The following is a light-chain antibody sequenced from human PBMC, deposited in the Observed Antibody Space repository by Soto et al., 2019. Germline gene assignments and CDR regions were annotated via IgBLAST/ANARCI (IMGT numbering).Light chain of an antibody. CDR1: SSDVGGYNY. V-gene: IGLV2-14*01. J-gene: IGLJ3*02. Sequence: QPVLTQPASVSGSPGQSITISCTGTSSDVGGYNYVSWFQQHPGKAPKLMIYVVSNRPSGISNRFSGSKSGNTASLTISGLQAEDEADYYCSSYTPSSSWVFGGGTKVTVL. CDR3: SSYTPSSSWV. CDR2: VVS.